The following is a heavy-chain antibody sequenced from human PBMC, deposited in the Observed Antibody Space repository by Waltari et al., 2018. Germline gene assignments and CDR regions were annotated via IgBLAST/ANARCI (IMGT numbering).Heavy chain of an antibody. CDR1: GGSISSYY. J-gene: IGHJ4*02. CDR2: IYYSGST. CDR3: ASANPQRWLLD. V-gene: IGHV4-59*01. D-gene: IGHD5-12*01. Sequence: QVQLQESGPGLVKPSETLSLTYTVSGGSISSYYWSWIRQPPGKGLEWIGYIYYSGSTNYNPSLKSRVTISVDTSKNQFSLKLSSVTAADTAVYYCASANPQRWLLDWGQGTLVTVSS.